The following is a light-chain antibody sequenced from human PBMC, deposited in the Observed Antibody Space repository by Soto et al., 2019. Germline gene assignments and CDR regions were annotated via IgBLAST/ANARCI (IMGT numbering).Light chain of an antibody. CDR1: QNVNKW. CDR2: DAS. V-gene: IGKV1-5*01. J-gene: IGKJ1*01. Sequence: DIQMTQSPSTLSASVGDRVTMTCRASQNVNKWLAWFQQKPGKVPKLLIFDASTLQTGVPLRFGGSGSGTVITLTISNLQPDDFATYYCQQYESYSPWTFGQGTKVDIK. CDR3: QQYESYSPWT.